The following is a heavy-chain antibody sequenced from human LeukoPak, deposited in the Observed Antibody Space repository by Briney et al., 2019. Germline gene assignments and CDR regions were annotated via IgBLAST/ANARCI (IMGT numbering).Heavy chain of an antibody. CDR3: ARATPGYYYYYYGMDV. J-gene: IGHJ6*02. V-gene: IGHV3-7*01. CDR1: GFTFSTYA. Sequence: GGSLRLSCVASGFTFSTYAMHWVRQAPGKGLEWVANIKQDGSEKYYVDSVKGRFTISRDNAKNSLYLQMNSLRAEDTAVYYCARATPGYYYYYYGMDVWGRGTTVTVSS. CDR2: IKQDGSEK.